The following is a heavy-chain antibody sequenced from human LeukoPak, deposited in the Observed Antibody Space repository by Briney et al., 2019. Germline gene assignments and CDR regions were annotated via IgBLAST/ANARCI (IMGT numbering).Heavy chain of an antibody. Sequence: SETLSHTCTVSGGSINYYYWSWIRQPPGKGLEWIAYIYYSGSTNYNPSLKSRVTISVDTSNNQFSLKLSSVTAADTAVYYCARITYGDNHFDIWGQGTMVTVSS. V-gene: IGHV4-59*01. J-gene: IGHJ3*02. CDR2: IYYSGST. CDR3: ARITYGDNHFDI. CDR1: GGSINYYY. D-gene: IGHD4-23*01.